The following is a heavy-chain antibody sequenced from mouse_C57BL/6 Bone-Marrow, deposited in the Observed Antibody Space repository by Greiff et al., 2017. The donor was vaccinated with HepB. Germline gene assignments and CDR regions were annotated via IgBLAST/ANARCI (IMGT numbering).Heavy chain of an antibody. CDR2: ITHSGET. V-gene: IGHV12-3*01. CDR3: AVDRWRVTTDYARDY. J-gene: IGHJ4*01. Sequence: ESGPGLVKPSQSLFLTCSITGFPITSGYYWIWIRQSPGKPLEWMWYITHSGETFYNPSLQSPISITRETSKNQFFLQLNAVTTEDTAMYYCAVDRWRVTTDYARDYRGQGTSVTVSS. D-gene: IGHD2-2*01. CDR1: GFPITSGYY.